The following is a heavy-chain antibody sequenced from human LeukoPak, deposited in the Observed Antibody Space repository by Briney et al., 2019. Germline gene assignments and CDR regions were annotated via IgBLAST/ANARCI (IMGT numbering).Heavy chain of an antibody. V-gene: IGHV1-46*01. CDR3: ARDQEGFDY. Sequence: ASVKVSCKASEYTFTSNYIHWVRQAPGQGLEWMGMIYPRDGSTSYAQKFQGRVTVTRDTSTSTVHMELSSLTSEDTAVYYCARDQEGFDYWGQGTLVSVSS. CDR2: IYPRDGST. CDR1: EYTFTSNY. J-gene: IGHJ4*02.